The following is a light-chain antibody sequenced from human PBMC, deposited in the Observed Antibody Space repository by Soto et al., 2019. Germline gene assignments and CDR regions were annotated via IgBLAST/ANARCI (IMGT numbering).Light chain of an antibody. CDR1: SSNIGAGYD. Sequence: QSVLTQPPSLSGAPGQRVTISCTGSSSNIGAGYDVHWYQQLPGTAPKLLISDINNRPSGVPDRFSGSKSGTSASLAITGLQAEDEADYYCQSYDSSLSGVVFGGGTKVTVL. V-gene: IGLV1-40*01. J-gene: IGLJ2*01. CDR3: QSYDSSLSGVV. CDR2: DIN.